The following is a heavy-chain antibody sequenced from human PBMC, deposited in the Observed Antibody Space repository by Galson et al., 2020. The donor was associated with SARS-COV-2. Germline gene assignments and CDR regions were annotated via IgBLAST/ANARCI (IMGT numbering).Heavy chain of an antibody. Sequence: GSLKISCAASGFTFSSYSMNWVRQAPGKGLEWVSSISSSSSYIYYADSVKGRFTISRDNAKNSLYLQMNSLRAEDTAVYYCARDTGYGDYVVDNWYFDLWGRGTLVTVSS. D-gene: IGHD4-17*01. CDR3: ARDTGYGDYVVDNWYFDL. V-gene: IGHV3-21*01. J-gene: IGHJ2*01. CDR1: GFTFSSYS. CDR2: ISSSSSYI.